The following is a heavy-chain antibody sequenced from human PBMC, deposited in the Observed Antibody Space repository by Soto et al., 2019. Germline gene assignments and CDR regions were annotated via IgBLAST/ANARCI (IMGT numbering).Heavy chain of an antibody. CDR3: ANLELIWFGELLDDAFDI. CDR2: ISYDGSNK. J-gene: IGHJ3*02. V-gene: IGHV3-30*18. Sequence: GGSLRLSCAASGFTFSSYGMHWVRQAPGKGLEWVAVISYDGSNKYYADSVKGRFTISRDNSKNTLYLQMNSLRAEDTAVYYCANLELIWFGELLDDAFDIWGQGTMVTVSS. CDR1: GFTFSSYG. D-gene: IGHD3-10*01.